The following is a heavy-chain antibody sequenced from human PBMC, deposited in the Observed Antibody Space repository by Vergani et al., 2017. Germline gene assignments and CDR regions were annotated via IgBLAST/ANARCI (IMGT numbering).Heavy chain of an antibody. CDR2: INWNGGST. CDR1: GFTFDDYG. D-gene: IGHD3-3*01. V-gene: IGHV3-20*04. CDR3: AREPVVIIEGFYYYYMDV. J-gene: IGHJ6*03. Sequence: EVQLVESGGGVVRPGGSLRLSCAASGFTFDDYGMSWVRQAPGKGLEWVCGINWNGGSTGYADSVKGRFTIARDNAKNSLYLQMNSLRAEDTALYYCAREPVVIIEGFYYYYMDVWGKGTTVTVSS.